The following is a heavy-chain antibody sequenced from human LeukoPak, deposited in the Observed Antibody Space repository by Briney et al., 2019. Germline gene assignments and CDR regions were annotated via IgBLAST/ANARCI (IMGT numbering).Heavy chain of an antibody. CDR1: GYTFTSYA. J-gene: IGHJ5*02. Sequence: ASVKVSCKASGYTFTSYAMNWVRQAPGQGLEWMGWINTNTGNPTYAQGFTGRFVFSLDTSVSTTYLQISSLKAEDTAVYYCARGHFLYSSSMLTWFDPWGQGTLVTVSS. CDR3: ARGHFLYSSSMLTWFDP. CDR2: INTNTGNP. V-gene: IGHV7-4-1*02. D-gene: IGHD6-13*01.